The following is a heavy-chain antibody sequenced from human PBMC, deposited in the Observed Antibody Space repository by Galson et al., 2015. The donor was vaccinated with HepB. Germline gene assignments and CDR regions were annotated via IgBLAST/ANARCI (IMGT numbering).Heavy chain of an antibody. J-gene: IGHJ5*02. CDR2: ISVYSGHT. D-gene: IGHD1-26*01. Sequence: SVKVSCKASGYTFTSDGITWVRQAPGQGLEWMGWISVYSGHTNYAQKFQGRVTLTTDTSTSTAYMEVTNLRFDDTAVYFCARVGGDSVGSNWFDPWGQGTLVTV. CDR3: ARVGGDSVGSNWFDP. CDR1: GYTFTSDG. V-gene: IGHV1-18*04.